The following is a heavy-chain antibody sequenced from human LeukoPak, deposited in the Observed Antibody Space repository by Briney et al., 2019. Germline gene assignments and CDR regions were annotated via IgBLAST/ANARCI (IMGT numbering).Heavy chain of an antibody. J-gene: IGHJ5*02. Sequence: GGSLRLSCAASGFTFSNYWMSWVRQAPGKGLEWVVNIKQVGSEKYYADSVKGRFTISRDNAKNSLYLQMNSLRAEDTAIYYCARAGYCSSSSCYSRFDPWGQGTLVTVSS. CDR3: ARAGYCSSSSCYSRFDP. D-gene: IGHD2-2*02. CDR2: IKQVGSEK. CDR1: GFTFSNYW. V-gene: IGHV3-7*03.